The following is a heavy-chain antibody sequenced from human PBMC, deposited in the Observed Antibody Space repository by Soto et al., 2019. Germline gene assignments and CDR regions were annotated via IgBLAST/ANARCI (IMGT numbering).Heavy chain of an antibody. CDR2: ISGSGGST. CDR1: GFTFSSYA. CDR3: AKDPLEIQLWPKYYFDY. Sequence: HPGGSLRLSCAASGFTFSSYAMSWVRQAPGEGLEWVSAISGSGGSTYYADSVKGRFTISRDNSKNTLYLQMNSLRAEDTAVYYCAKDPLEIQLWPKYYFDYWGQGTLVTVSS. J-gene: IGHJ4*02. V-gene: IGHV3-23*01. D-gene: IGHD5-18*01.